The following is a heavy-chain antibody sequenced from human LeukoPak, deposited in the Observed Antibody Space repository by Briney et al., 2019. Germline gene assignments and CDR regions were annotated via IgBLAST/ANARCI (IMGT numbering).Heavy chain of an antibody. CDR2: ISAYNGNT. CDR1: GCTFTSYG. D-gene: IGHD6-13*01. Sequence: ASVKDSCKASGCTFTSYGFSWVRQVAGKGLAWMGWISAYNGNTNYAQKLQGRVTMTTDTSTSTAYMELRSLRSDDTAVYYCARAGYSSSWYFTDYWGQGTLVTVSS. J-gene: IGHJ4*02. V-gene: IGHV1-18*01. CDR3: ARAGYSSSWYFTDY.